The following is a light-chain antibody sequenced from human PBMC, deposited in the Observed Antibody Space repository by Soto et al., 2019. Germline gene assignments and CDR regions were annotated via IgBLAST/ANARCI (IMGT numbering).Light chain of an antibody. V-gene: IGLV2-11*01. CDR3: CSYAGSYTLGLV. CDR2: DVS. Sequence: QSALTQPRSVSGSPGQSVTISCTGTSSDVGGYNYVSWYQQHPGKAPKLMIYDVSKRPSGVPDRFSGSKSGNTASLTISGLQAEDEADYYCCSYAGSYTLGLVFGGGTKVTVL. J-gene: IGLJ2*01. CDR1: SSDVGGYNY.